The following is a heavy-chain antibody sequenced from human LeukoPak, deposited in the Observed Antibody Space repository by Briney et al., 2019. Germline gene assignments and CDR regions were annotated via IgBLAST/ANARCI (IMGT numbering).Heavy chain of an antibody. CDR1: GFTFSSYG. D-gene: IGHD1-26*01. Sequence: GGSLRLSCAASGFTFSSYGMHWVRQAPGKGLEGVAFIRYDGRNKYYTDSVKGRFTISRDNSKNTLYLQMNSLSAEDTAVYYCAKDSQYSATYGQIYWGQGTLVTVSS. CDR3: AKDSQYSATYGQIY. CDR2: IRYDGRNK. J-gene: IGHJ4*02. V-gene: IGHV3-30*02.